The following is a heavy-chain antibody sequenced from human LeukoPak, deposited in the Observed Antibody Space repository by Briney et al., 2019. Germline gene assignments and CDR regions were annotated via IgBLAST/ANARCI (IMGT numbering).Heavy chain of an antibody. CDR2: INHSGST. J-gene: IGHJ4*02. CDR3: AREGAVGGNVIGEFDY. D-gene: IGHD4-23*01. V-gene: IGHV4-34*01. CDR1: GGSFSGYY. Sequence: SETLSLTCAVHGGSFSGYYWSWIRQPPGKGLEWIGEINHSGSTNYNPSLKSRVTISVDTSKNQFSLKLSSVTAADTAVYYCAREGAVGGNVIGEFDYWGQGTLVTVSS.